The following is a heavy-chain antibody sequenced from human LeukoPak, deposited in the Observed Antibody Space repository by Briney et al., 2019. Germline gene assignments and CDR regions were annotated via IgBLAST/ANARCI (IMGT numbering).Heavy chain of an antibody. CDR1: GGSFSNNY. D-gene: IGHD1-7*01. Sequence: SETLSLTCAVYGGSFSNNYWSWIRQPPGKGLEWIGEINHSGSTSYKPSLKSRVTISVDTSKNQFSLRLRSVTAADTAVYYCARLYGNYQNYFDYWGQGTLVTVSS. CDR3: ARLYGNYQNYFDY. V-gene: IGHV4-34*01. CDR2: INHSGST. J-gene: IGHJ4*02.